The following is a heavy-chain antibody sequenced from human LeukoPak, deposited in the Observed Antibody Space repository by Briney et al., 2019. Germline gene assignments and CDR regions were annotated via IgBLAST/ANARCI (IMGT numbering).Heavy chain of an antibody. CDR3: ARDTENYYGSGSYFFDY. V-gene: IGHV3-20*04. J-gene: IGHJ4*02. CDR2: INWNGGST. Sequence: GGSLRLSCAASGFTFDDYGLSWVRQAPGKGLEWVSGINWNGGSTGYADSVKGRFTISRDNAKNSLYLQMNSLRAEDTAVYYCARDTENYYGSGSYFFDYWGQGTLVTVSS. D-gene: IGHD3-10*01. CDR1: GFTFDDYG.